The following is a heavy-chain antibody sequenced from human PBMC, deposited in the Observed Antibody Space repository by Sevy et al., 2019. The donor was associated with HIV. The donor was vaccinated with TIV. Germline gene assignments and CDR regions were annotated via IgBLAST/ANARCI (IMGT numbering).Heavy chain of an antibody. CDR2: ISGSGGST. J-gene: IGHJ3*02. CDR3: AKVSSLSSSWPGAFDI. D-gene: IGHD6-13*01. CDR1: GFTFSSYA. V-gene: IGHV3-23*01. Sequence: GGSLRLSCAASGFTFSSYAMSWVRQAPGKGLEWVSAISGSGGSTYYADSVKGRFTISRDNSKNTLYLQMNSLRAEDTAVYYCAKVSSLSSSWPGAFDIWGQRTMVTVSS.